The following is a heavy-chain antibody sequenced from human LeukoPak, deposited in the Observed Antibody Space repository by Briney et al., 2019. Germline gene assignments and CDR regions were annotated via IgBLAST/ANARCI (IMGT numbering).Heavy chain of an antibody. Sequence: GASVKVSCKASGYTFTSYDINWVRQATGQGLEWMGWMNPNSGNTGYAQKFQGRVTMTRNTSISTAYMELSSLRSEDTAVYYCVRRSGWYKESRWFDPWGQGTLVTVSS. V-gene: IGHV1-8*01. J-gene: IGHJ5*02. CDR1: GYTFTSYD. CDR3: VRRSGWYKESRWFDP. CDR2: MNPNSGNT. D-gene: IGHD6-19*01.